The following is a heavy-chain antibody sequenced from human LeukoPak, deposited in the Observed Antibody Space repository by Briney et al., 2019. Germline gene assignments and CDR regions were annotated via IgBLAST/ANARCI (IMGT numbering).Heavy chain of an antibody. J-gene: IGHJ5*02. D-gene: IGHD1-1*01. CDR3: ARHTTGLNWFDP. Sequence: SETPSLTCAVYGGSFSGYYWSWIRQPPGKGLEWIGEINHSGSTNYNPSLKSRVTISVDTSKNQFSLKLSSVTAADTAVYYCARHTTGLNWFDPWGQGTLVTVSS. CDR2: INHSGST. CDR1: GGSFSGYY. V-gene: IGHV4-34*01.